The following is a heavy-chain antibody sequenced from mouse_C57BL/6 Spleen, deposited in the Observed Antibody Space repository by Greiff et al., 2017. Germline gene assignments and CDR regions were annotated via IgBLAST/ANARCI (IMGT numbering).Heavy chain of an antibody. V-gene: IGHV8-8*01. CDR1: GFSLSTFGMG. CDR3: ARIVSYGSSPYYAMDY. J-gene: IGHJ4*01. CDR2: IWWDDDK. Sequence: QVTLKVSGPGILQPSQTLSLTCSFSGFSLSTFGMGVGWIRQPSGKGLEWLAHIWWDDDKYYNPALKSRLTISKDTSKNQVFLKIANVDTADTATYYCARIVSYGSSPYYAMDYWGQGTSGTVSS. D-gene: IGHD1-1*01.